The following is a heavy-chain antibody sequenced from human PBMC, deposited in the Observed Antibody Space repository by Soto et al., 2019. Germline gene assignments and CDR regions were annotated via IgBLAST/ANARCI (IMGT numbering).Heavy chain of an antibody. D-gene: IGHD6-13*01. J-gene: IGHJ4*02. CDR3: AKGIAAAKTEDYFDY. CDR2: ISGSGGST. CDR1: GFTFSSYA. V-gene: IGHV3-23*01. Sequence: GGSLRLSXAASGFTFSSYAMSWVRQAPGKGLEWVSAISGSGGSTYYADSVKGRFTISRDNSKNTLYLQMNSLRAEDTAVYYCAKGIAAAKTEDYFDYWGQGTLVTVSS.